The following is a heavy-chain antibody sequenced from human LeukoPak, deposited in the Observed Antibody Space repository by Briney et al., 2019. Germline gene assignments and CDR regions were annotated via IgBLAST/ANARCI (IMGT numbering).Heavy chain of an antibody. CDR3: AATYYDFWSGYYYMVV. D-gene: IGHD3-3*01. CDR1: GGSFSGYY. V-gene: IGHV4-34*01. CDR2: INHSGSP. Sequence: PSETLSLTCAVYGGSFSGYYWSWIRQPPGKGLEWIWEINHSGSPNYNPSLKSRVTISVDTSKNQFSLKLSSVTDADTAVYYCAATYYDFWSGYYYMVVWGKGPTVTVSS. J-gene: IGHJ6*03.